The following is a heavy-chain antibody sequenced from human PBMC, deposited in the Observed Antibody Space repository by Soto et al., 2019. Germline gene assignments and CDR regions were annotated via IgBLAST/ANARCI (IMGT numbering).Heavy chain of an antibody. CDR3: ARLSTHNWFDP. V-gene: IGHV1-18*01. CDR2: ISPYNGNT. CDR1: GYSFSTYG. Sequence: ASVKVSCKASGYSFSTYGISWVRQAPGQGLEWMGWISPYNGNTNYAQTLQGRVTMTTDTSTSTAYMELRSLRSDDTAVYYCARLSTHNWFDPWGRGTLVTVSS. J-gene: IGHJ5*02.